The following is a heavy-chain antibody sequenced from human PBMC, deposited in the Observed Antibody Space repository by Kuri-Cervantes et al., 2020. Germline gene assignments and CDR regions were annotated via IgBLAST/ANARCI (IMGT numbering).Heavy chain of an antibody. Sequence: GGSLRLSCAASGFTFDDYAIHWVRQTPGKGLEWVSGISWNSGAIGYADSVKGRFTISRDNAKNSLYLQMNSLRAEDTAVYYCARWRSSRRDGLDYWGQGTLVTVSS. D-gene: IGHD5-24*01. CDR1: GFTFDDYA. CDR3: ARWRSSRRDGLDY. V-gene: IGHV3-9*01. J-gene: IGHJ4*02. CDR2: ISWNSGAI.